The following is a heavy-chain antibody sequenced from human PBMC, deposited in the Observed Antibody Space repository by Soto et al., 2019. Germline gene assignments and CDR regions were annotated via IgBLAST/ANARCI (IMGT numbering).Heavy chain of an antibody. D-gene: IGHD2-15*01. V-gene: IGHV4-39*07. J-gene: IGHJ4*02. Sequence: PSETLSLTCTVSGGSISSSSYYWSWIRQPPGKGLEWIGEINHSGSTNYNPSLKSRVTISVDTSKNQFSLKLSSVTAADMAVYYCARVENIVVVVASSPVRATRFDFLGQGTLVTVSS. CDR2: INHSGST. CDR3: ARVENIVVVVASSPVRATRFDF. CDR1: GGSISSSSYY.